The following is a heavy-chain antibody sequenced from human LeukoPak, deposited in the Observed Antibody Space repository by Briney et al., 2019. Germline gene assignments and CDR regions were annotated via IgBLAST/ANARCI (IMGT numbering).Heavy chain of an antibody. J-gene: IGHJ3*02. Sequence: PGGSLRLSCAASGFTFSAYTMNWVRQAPGKGLEWVSYISSSGTTIYYADSVKGRFTISRDNAKNSLYLQMNSLRAEDTAVYYCARGGYCSSSICYSLNAFDIWGQGTMFTVSS. D-gene: IGHD2-2*01. CDR2: ISSSGTTI. V-gene: IGHV3-48*04. CDR1: GFTFSAYT. CDR3: ARGGYCSSSICYSLNAFDI.